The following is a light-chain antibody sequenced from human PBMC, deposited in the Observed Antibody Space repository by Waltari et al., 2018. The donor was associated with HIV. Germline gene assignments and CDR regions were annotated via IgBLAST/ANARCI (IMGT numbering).Light chain of an antibody. J-gene: IGLJ2*01. Sequence: SYELTQPPSVSVSPGQTATIPCSGDNLGDSSACWYQQKPGQSPMLLIYQDTKRPSGIPERFSGSNSGNTTTLTISGTQAMDEADYYCQAWDSSTLVFGGGTKLTVL. CDR2: QDT. V-gene: IGLV3-1*01. CDR3: QAWDSSTLV. CDR1: NLGDSS.